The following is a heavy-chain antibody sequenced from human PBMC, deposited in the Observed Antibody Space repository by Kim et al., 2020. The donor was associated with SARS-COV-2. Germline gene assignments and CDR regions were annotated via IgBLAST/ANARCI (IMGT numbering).Heavy chain of an antibody. Sequence: SETLSLTCTVSGGSISSSSYYWGWIRQPPGKGLEWIGSIYYSGSTYYNPSLKSRVTISVDTSKNQFSLKLSSVTAADTAVYYCARTGFGGLGEDYWGQGTLVTVSS. V-gene: IGHV4-39*07. D-gene: IGHD3-10*01. J-gene: IGHJ4*02. CDR1: GGSISSSSYY. CDR3: ARTGFGGLGEDY. CDR2: IYYSGST.